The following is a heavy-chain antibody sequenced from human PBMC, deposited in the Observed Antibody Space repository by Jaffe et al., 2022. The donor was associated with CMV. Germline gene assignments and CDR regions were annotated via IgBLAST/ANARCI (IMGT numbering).Heavy chain of an antibody. CDR1: GFTFSSYS. Sequence: EVQLVESGGGLVQPGGSLRLSCAASGFTFSSYSMNWVRQAPGKGLEWVSYISSSSSTIYYADSVKGRFTISRDNAKNSLYLQMNSLRDEDTAVYYCARDPTDIVVVPAARGIDYWGQGTLVTVSS. CDR2: ISSSSSTI. D-gene: IGHD2-2*01. J-gene: IGHJ4*02. V-gene: IGHV3-48*02. CDR3: ARDPTDIVVVPAARGIDY.